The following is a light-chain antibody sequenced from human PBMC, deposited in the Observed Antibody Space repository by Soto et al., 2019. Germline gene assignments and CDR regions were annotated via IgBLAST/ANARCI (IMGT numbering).Light chain of an antibody. CDR1: QSISSY. CDR2: AAA. V-gene: IGKV1-39*01. CDR3: QQSYSTPRT. Sequence: DIQMTQSPSSLSASVGDRVTISCRASQSISSYLNWYQQKPGKVPKLLIYAAASLQSGVPSRFSGSGSGTDFTLIISSLQPEDFATYYCQQSYSTPRTFGQGTKVDIK. J-gene: IGKJ1*01.